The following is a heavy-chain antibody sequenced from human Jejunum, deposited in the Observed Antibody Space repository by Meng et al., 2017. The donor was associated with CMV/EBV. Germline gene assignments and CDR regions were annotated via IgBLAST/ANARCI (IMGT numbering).Heavy chain of an antibody. CDR1: ATIIITSTY. Sequence: ATIIITSTYLGSLRHPPGKALEWVASVYFTGVTSYNPSLKSRVTISVDTSKNQFSLKLMSVTAADTAVYYCATHRRYPSIAVSGLQYWGQGTLVTVSS. CDR2: VYFTGVT. V-gene: IGHV4-39*01. CDR3: ATHRRYPSIAVSGLQY. D-gene: IGHD6-19*01. J-gene: IGHJ4*02.